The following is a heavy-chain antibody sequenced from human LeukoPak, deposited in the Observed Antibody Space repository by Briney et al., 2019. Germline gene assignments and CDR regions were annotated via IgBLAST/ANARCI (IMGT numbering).Heavy chain of an antibody. CDR2: IYTSGST. CDR3: ARELDSSGWPSLLFDY. J-gene: IGHJ4*02. Sequence: SETLSLTCTVSGGSISRYYWSWIRQPAGKGLEWIGRIYTSGSTNYNPSLKSRVTMSVDTSKNQFSLKLSSVTAADTAVYYCARELDSSGWPSLLFDYWGQGTLVTVPS. V-gene: IGHV4-4*07. D-gene: IGHD6-19*01. CDR1: GGSISRYY.